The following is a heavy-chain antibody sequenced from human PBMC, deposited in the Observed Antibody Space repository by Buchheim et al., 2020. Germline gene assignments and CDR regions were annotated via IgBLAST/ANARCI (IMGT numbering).Heavy chain of an antibody. CDR1: GFTFSSYA. Sequence: QVQLVESGGGVVQPGRSLRLSCAASGFTFSSYAMHWVRQAPGKGLEWVAGISYDGSNKYYADSVKGRFTISRENSKNTLYLQMNSLRAEDTAVYYCARGFVVVPAAIRKGYYYGMDVWGQGTT. CDR2: ISYDGSNK. V-gene: IGHV3-30*04. CDR3: ARGFVVVPAAIRKGYYYGMDV. J-gene: IGHJ6*02. D-gene: IGHD2-2*01.